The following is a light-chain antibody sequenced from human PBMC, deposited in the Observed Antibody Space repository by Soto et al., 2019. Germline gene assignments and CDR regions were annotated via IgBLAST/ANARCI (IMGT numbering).Light chain of an antibody. V-gene: IGKV1-5*03. J-gene: IGKJ1*01. CDR1: QTISSW. CDR3: QQYNNWPWT. CDR2: KAS. Sequence: DIHMTQSPSTLSGSVGYRFTITCRASQTISSWLAWYQQKPGKAPKLLIYKASTLKSGVPSRFRGSGSGTEFTLTISSLQPEDFEVYYCQQYNNWPWTFGQGTKVDIK.